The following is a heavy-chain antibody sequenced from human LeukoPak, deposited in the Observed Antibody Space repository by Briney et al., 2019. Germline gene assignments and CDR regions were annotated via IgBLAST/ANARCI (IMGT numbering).Heavy chain of an antibody. Sequence: ASVKVSCTASGYTFTIYGISWVRQAPGQGLEWMGWISAYNGNTNYAQKLQGRVTITTDTSTSTAYMELRSLRSDHTGVYYCAREEEYGDYRYWGQGALVTVSS. CDR2: ISAYNGNT. V-gene: IGHV1-18*01. J-gene: IGHJ4*02. CDR1: GYTFTIYG. D-gene: IGHD4-17*01. CDR3: AREEEYGDYRY.